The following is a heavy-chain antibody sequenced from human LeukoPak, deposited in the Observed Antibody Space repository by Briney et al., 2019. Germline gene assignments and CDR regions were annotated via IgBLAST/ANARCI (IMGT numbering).Heavy chain of an antibody. D-gene: IGHD1-7*01. J-gene: IGHJ4*02. CDR2: ISGTGRST. V-gene: IGHV3-23*01. CDR1: GFTFSSYV. CDR3: TKEWSNAGTTISPPDY. Sequence: GGTLRLSCAASGFTFSSYVMSWVCQAPGKGLEWVSGISGTGRSTSYADYVKGRFTISRDNSKNTLYLQMNSMRVEDTAVYYCTKEWSNAGTTISPPDYWGRGTLVTVSS.